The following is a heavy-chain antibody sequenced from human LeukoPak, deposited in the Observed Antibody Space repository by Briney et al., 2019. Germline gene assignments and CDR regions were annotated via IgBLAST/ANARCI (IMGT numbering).Heavy chain of an antibody. Sequence: PGGSLRLSCAASGFTFSSYAMHWVRQAPGKGLEWVAVISYDGSNKYYADSVKGRFTISRDNSKNTLYLQMNSLRAEDTAVYYCARGPTTNYYDSSGYYDYWGQGTPVTVSS. V-gene: IGHV3-30*04. CDR3: ARGPTTNYYDSSGYYDY. J-gene: IGHJ4*02. D-gene: IGHD3-22*01. CDR2: ISYDGSNK. CDR1: GFTFSSYA.